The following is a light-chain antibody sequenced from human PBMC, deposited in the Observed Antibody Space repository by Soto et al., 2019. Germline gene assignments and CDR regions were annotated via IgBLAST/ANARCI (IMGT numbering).Light chain of an antibody. V-gene: IGLV1-40*01. Sequence: QSVLTQPPSVSGAPGQRVTISCTGTRSNIGAGYDVHWYQQIPGTAPKLLIYRNHDRPSGVPDRFSGSKSGNTASLTVSGLQAEDEADYYCSSYAGSNNLVFGGGTKLTVL. CDR2: RNH. J-gene: IGLJ3*02. CDR1: RSNIGAGYD. CDR3: SSYAGSNNLV.